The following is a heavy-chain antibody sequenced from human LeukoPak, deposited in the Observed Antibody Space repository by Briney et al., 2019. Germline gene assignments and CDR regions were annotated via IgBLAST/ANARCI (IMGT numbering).Heavy chain of an antibody. J-gene: IGHJ4*02. Sequence: GGSLRLSCATSGFPFSTFWMSWVRQAPGKGLEWVANIEQDGSAKYYVDSVKGRFTISRDNAKNSLYLQMNSLRDEDTAVYYCAGGSGWLTDYWGQGTQVTVSS. CDR1: GFPFSTFW. CDR3: AGGSGWLTDY. V-gene: IGHV3-7*03. D-gene: IGHD6-19*01. CDR2: IEQDGSAK.